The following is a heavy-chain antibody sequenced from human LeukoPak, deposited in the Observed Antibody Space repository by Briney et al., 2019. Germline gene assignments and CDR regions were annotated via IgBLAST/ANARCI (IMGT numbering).Heavy chain of an antibody. J-gene: IGHJ4*02. CDR2: IIPIFGTA. CDR1: GGTFSSYA. CDR3: AGGYYDYVWGSYRLYY. Sequence: GASVKVSCKASGGTFSSYAISWVRQAPGQGLEWMGGIIPIFGTANYAQKFQGRVTITADKSTSTAYMELSSLRSEDTAVYYCAGGYYDYVWGSYRLYYWGQGTLVTVSS. V-gene: IGHV1-69*06. D-gene: IGHD3-16*02.